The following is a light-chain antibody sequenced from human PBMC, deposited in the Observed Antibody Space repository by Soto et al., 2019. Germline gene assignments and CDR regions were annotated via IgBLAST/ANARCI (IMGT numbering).Light chain of an antibody. CDR2: EVS. CDR3: SSYTSSSTRG. V-gene: IGLV2-14*03. Sequence: QSALTQPASVSGSPGQSITISCTGTSSEVGAYDYVSWYQQHPDKAPKLMIYEVSNRPSGVSNRFSGSKSVNTATLTISGLQADDEADYYCSSYTSSSTRGFGTGTKVTVL. J-gene: IGLJ1*01. CDR1: SSEVGAYDY.